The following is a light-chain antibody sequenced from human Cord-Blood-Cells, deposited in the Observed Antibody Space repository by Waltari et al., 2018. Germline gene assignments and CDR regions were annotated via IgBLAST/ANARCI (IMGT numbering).Light chain of an antibody. CDR3: QQYGSSPRT. CDR2: GAS. J-gene: IGKJ4*01. Sequence: EIVLTQSPGTLSLSPGERATLSCRASQRVSSSYLAWYQQKPGQAPRLLIYGASSRATGIPDRFRGSGSGTDFTLTISRLEPEDFAVYYCQQYGSSPRTFGGGTKVEIK. V-gene: IGKV3-20*01. CDR1: QRVSSSY.